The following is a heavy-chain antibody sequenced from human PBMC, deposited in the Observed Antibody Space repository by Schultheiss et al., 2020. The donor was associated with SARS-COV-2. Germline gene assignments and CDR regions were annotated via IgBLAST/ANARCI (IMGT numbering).Heavy chain of an antibody. CDR1: GGSVSSGSYY. D-gene: IGHD5-12*01. J-gene: IGHJ4*02. V-gene: IGHV4-30-2*05. CDR3: ARGPGGYDPRFDY. Sequence: SETLSLTCTVSGGSVSSGSYYWSWIRQPPGKGLEWIGYIYHSGSTNYNPSLKSRVTISVDTSKNQFSLKLSSVTAADTAVYYCARGPGGYDPRFDYWGQGTLVTVSS. CDR2: IYHSGST.